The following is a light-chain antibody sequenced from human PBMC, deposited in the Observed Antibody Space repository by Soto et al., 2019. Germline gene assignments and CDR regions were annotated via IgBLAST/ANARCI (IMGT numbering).Light chain of an antibody. CDR2: GAS. CDR1: QSVSSSY. Sequence: EIVLTQSPGTLSLSPGERATLSCRASQSVSSSYLAWYQQKPGQAPRLLIYGASTRLTGIPDRFSGSGSGTDFTLTISGLEPEDFAIYYCQQYGTSKLTFGGGTKVDIK. CDR3: QQYGTSKLT. V-gene: IGKV3-20*01. J-gene: IGKJ4*01.